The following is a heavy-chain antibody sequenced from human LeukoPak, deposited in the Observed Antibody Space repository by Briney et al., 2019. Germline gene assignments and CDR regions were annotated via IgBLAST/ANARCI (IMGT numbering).Heavy chain of an antibody. D-gene: IGHD2-15*01. V-gene: IGHV4-39*01. CDR2: IYYSGST. Sequence: SETLSLTCTVSGGSISSSSYYWGCIRLPPGKGLECIGRIYYSGSTYYNPSLKSRVTISVDTSKNQFSLKLSSVTAADTAVYYCARHCSGGSCYSDWFDPWGQGTLVTVSS. J-gene: IGHJ5*02. CDR1: GGSISSSSYY. CDR3: ARHCSGGSCYSDWFDP.